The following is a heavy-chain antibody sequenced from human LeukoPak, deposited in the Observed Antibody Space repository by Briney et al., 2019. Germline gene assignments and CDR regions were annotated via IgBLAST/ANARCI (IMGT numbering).Heavy chain of an antibody. CDR3: AKWGQYYDFWSGYYPDYYYYGMDV. J-gene: IGHJ6*02. CDR2: MKQDGSEK. V-gene: IGHV3-7*05. Sequence: GGSLRLSCAASGFTFSTYWMTWVRQAPGKGLEWVANMKQDGSEKNYVDSVKGRFTISRDNSKNTPYLQMNSLRAEDTAVYYCAKWGQYYDFWSGYYPDYYYYGMDVWGQGTTVTVSS. D-gene: IGHD3-3*01. CDR1: GFTFSTYW.